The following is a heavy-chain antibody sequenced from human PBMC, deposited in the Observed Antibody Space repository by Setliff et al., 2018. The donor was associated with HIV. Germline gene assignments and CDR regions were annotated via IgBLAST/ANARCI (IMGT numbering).Heavy chain of an antibody. J-gene: IGHJ4*02. CDR1: GGSIRSDGYY. CDR2: IYNNGST. D-gene: IGHD3-16*01. Sequence: SETLSLTCSVSGGSIRSDGYYWNWIRQHPEKGLEWIGYIYNNGSTYYNPSLESRLMMSIDPSKNQFSLNLRSVTVADTAVYYCARGRYYREISDSLFGFWGQGTLVTVSS. CDR3: ARGRYYREISDSLFGF. V-gene: IGHV4-31*03.